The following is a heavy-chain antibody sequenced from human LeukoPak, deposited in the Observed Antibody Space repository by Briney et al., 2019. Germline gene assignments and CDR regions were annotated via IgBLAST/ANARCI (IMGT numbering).Heavy chain of an antibody. J-gene: IGHJ3*02. CDR1: GYTFTSYD. Sequence: ASVKVSCKASGYTFTSYDINWVRQATGQGLEWMGWMNPNSGNTGYAQKFQGRVTMTRNTSTSTAYMELSSLRSEDTAVYYCARVGTTHDAFDIWGQGTMVTVSP. D-gene: IGHD1-7*01. CDR2: MNPNSGNT. V-gene: IGHV1-8*01. CDR3: ARVGTTHDAFDI.